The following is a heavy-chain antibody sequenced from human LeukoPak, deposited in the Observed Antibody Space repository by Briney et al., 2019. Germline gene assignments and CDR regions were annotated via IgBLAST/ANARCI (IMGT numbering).Heavy chain of an antibody. J-gene: IGHJ4*02. CDR2: INPSSDFT. CDR3: ARAISGGSPITASDY. V-gene: IGHV1-2*02. D-gene: IGHD2-15*01. CDR1: GYTFTGYY. Sequence: ASVKVSCKASGYTFTGYYMHWVRQAPGQGPEWMGWINPSSDFTNFAQNFQGRVTMTSDTSISTAYMELSGLRSDDTAVYYCARAISGGSPITASDYWGQGTLVTVSS.